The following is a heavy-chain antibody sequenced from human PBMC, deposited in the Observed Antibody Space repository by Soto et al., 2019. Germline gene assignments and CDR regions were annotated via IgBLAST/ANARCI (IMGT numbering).Heavy chain of an antibody. J-gene: IGHJ2*01. D-gene: IGHD6-19*01. CDR1: GGSFSGYY. CDR2: INHSGST. CDR3: ATSYSSGWYPYWYFDL. V-gene: IGHV4-34*01. Sequence: QVQLQQWGAGLLKPSETLSLTCAVYGGSFSGYYWSWIRQPPGKGLEWIGEINHSGSTNYNPSLKSRVTISVDTSKNQFSLKLSSVTAADTAVYYCATSYSSGWYPYWYFDLWGRGTLVTVSS.